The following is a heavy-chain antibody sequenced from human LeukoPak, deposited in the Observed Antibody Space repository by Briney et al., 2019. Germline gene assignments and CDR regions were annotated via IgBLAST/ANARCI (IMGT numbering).Heavy chain of an antibody. CDR2: MNPNSGNT. CDR1: GCTFTSYD. V-gene: IGHV1-8*01. D-gene: IGHD6-19*01. Sequence: GASVKVSCKASGCTFTSYDINWVRQATGQGLEWMGWMNPNSGNTGYAQKFQGRVTMTRNTSISTAYMELSSLRSEDTAVYYCARGLGIAVAGGGDYWGQGTLVTVSS. CDR3: ARGLGIAVAGGGDY. J-gene: IGHJ4*02.